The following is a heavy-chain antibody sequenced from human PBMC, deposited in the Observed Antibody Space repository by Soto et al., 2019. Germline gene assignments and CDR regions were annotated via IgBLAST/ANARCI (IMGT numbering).Heavy chain of an antibody. CDR2: IYPRDSDT. D-gene: IGHD5-12*01. V-gene: IGHV5-51*01. Sequence: EVRLVQSGAEVKKPGESLKISCKGSEYKFSSYWIGWVRQMPGKGLEWMGIIYPRDSDTRYSPSFQGQVTISADKSISTAYLQWSSLKASDTAMYYCARLESDIVATIFDYWGQGTLVTVSS. J-gene: IGHJ4*02. CDR1: EYKFSSYW. CDR3: ARLESDIVATIFDY.